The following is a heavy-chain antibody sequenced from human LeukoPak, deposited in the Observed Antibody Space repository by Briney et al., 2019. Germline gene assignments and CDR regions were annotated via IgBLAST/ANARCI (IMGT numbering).Heavy chain of an antibody. CDR2: MYTGGTT. CDR1: GFSVSDTH. CDR3: AKDEVTSGGGLAS. Sequence: GGSLRHSCAASGFSVSDTHMSWVRQAPGKGLEWVSAMYTGGTTYYADSVTGRFTISRDKSKNTLYLQMNSLRVEDTAVYYCAKDEVTSGGGLASWGQGTLVTVSS. J-gene: IGHJ4*02. V-gene: IGHV3-53*01. D-gene: IGHD3-10*01.